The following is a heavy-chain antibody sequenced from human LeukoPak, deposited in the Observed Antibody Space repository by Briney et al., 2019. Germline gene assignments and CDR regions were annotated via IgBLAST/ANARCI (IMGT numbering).Heavy chain of an antibody. V-gene: IGHV1-18*01. CDR2: INAFNGDT. J-gene: IGHJ5*02. D-gene: IGHD3-10*01. Sequence: ASVKVSCKGSGYSFTSYGISWVRQAPGQGLEWMGWINAFNGDTNHAQKFQGRVTMTTDTSTSTAYMELRSLRSDDTAVYYCARDGSGPWRDPWGQGTLVTVSS. CDR1: GYSFTSYG. CDR3: ARDGSGPWRDP.